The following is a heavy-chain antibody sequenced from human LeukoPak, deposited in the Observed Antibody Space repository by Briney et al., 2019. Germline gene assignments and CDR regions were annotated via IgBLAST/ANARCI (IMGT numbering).Heavy chain of an antibody. Sequence: PGGSLRLSCAASGFTFSKYGMSWVRQPPGKGLEWIGEIYHDGTTKYSASLKSRVTISLDKFKNQFSLSVISVTAADTAVYYCVRATGAVAVRGWSFDIWGHGTMVTVSS. CDR3: VRATGAVAVRGWSFDI. V-gene: IGHV4-4*02. J-gene: IGHJ3*02. D-gene: IGHD6-19*01. CDR2: IYHDGTT. CDR1: GFTFSKYG.